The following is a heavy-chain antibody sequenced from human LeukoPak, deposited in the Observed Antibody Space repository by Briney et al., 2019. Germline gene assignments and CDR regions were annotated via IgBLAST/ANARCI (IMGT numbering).Heavy chain of an antibody. CDR1: GGSFSGYY. Sequence: SETLSLTCAVYGGSFSGYYWSWIRQPPGKGLEWIGEINHSGSTNYNPSLKSRVTISVDTSKNQFSLKLSSVTAADTAVYYCARDSDGDYVGGYYFDYWGQGTLVTVSS. D-gene: IGHD4-17*01. CDR3: ARDSDGDYVGGYYFDY. CDR2: INHSGST. V-gene: IGHV4-34*01. J-gene: IGHJ4*02.